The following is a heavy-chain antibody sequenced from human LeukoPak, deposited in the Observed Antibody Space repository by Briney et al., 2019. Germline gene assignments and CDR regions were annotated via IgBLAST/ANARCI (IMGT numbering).Heavy chain of an antibody. Sequence: SETLSLTCTVSGGSISSYYWSWVRQPPGKGLEWIGYIYYSGSTNYNPSLKSRVTISVDTSKNQFSLKLSSVTAADTAVYYCARESAWFDPWGQGTLVTVSS. CDR2: IYYSGST. CDR3: ARESAWFDP. CDR1: GGSISSYY. J-gene: IGHJ5*02. V-gene: IGHV4-59*01.